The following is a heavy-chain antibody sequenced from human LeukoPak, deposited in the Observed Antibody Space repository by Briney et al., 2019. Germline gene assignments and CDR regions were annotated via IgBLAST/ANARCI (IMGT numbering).Heavy chain of an antibody. V-gene: IGHV4-39*01. CDR2: IYYSGST. Sequence: PSETLSLTCTVSGGSISSSSYYWGWIRQPPGKGLEWIGSIYYSGSTYYNPSLKSRVTISVDTSKNQFSLKLSSVTAADTAVYYCARHYTAMVENGVDYWGQGTLVTVSS. CDR1: GGSISSSSYY. CDR3: ARHYTAMVENGVDY. D-gene: IGHD5-18*01. J-gene: IGHJ4*02.